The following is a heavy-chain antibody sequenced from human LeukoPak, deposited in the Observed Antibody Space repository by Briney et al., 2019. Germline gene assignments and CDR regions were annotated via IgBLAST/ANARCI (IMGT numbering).Heavy chain of an antibody. D-gene: IGHD3-10*01. CDR2: IYAGNGNT. J-gene: IGHJ6*04. Sequence: ASVKVSCKASGSTFTCYAMHWVRQAPGQRLEWMGWIYAGNGNTKYSQKFQGRVTITRDTSASTAYMELSSLRSEDTAVYYCARAPITMVRGAYEGRSYGMDVWGKGTTITVSS. CDR1: GSTFTCYA. V-gene: IGHV1-3*01. CDR3: ARAPITMVRGAYEGRSYGMDV.